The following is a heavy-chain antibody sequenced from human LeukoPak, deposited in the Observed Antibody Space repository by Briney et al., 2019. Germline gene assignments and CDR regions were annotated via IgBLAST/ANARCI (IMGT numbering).Heavy chain of an antibody. CDR1: GYTFTSYG. CDR2: FDPEDGET. D-gene: IGHD2-21*02. Sequence: GASVKVSCKASGYTFTSYGISWVRQAPGKGLEWMGGFDPEDGETIYAQKFQGRVTMTEDTSTDTAYMELSSLRSEDTAVYYCATFGCGGGCYYVDYWGQGTLVTVSS. J-gene: IGHJ4*02. V-gene: IGHV1-24*01. CDR3: ATFGCGGGCYYVDY.